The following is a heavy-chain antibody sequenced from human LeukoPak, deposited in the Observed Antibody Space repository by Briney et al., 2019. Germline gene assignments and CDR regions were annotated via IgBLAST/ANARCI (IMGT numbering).Heavy chain of an antibody. CDR3: ARDRNYGDERYYYGMDV. Sequence: ASVKVSCKASGYTFTGYYMHWVRQAPGQGLEWMGWINPNSGGTDYAQKFQDRVTMTRDTSISTAYMELSRLRSDDTAVYYCARDRNYGDERYYYGMDVWGQGTTVTVSS. D-gene: IGHD4-17*01. CDR2: INPNSGGT. CDR1: GYTFTGYY. V-gene: IGHV1-2*02. J-gene: IGHJ6*02.